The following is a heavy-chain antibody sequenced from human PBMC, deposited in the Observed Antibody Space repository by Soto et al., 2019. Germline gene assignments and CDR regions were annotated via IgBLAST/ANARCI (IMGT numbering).Heavy chain of an antibody. Sequence: GGCLRLSCAASVFTFSNYGMRWVRQAPGKGLEWVAVTSYDGDKEYYADSVKGRFTISRDNSKNTLYLQMNSLRVEDTAVYYCAKDIALVRGVIIDLDVWGQGTTVTVSS. CDR2: TSYDGDKE. D-gene: IGHD3-10*01. CDR1: VFTFSNYG. J-gene: IGHJ6*02. CDR3: AKDIALVRGVIIDLDV. V-gene: IGHV3-30*18.